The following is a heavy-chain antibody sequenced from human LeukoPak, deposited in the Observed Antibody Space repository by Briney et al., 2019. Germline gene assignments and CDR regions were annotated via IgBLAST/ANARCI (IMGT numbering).Heavy chain of an antibody. V-gene: IGHV4-59*08. D-gene: IGHD1-26*01. CDR3: ARHWSYYGFDY. CDR1: GGSISSYY. Sequence: SSETLSLTCTVSGGSISSYYWSWIRQPPGKGLEWIGYIYYSGSTNYNPSLKSRVTISVDTSKNQFSLKLSSVTAADTAVYYCARHWSYYGFDYWGQGTPVTVSS. CDR2: IYYSGST. J-gene: IGHJ4*02.